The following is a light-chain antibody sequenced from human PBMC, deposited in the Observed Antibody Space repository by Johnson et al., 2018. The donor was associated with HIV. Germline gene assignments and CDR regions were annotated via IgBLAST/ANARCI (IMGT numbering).Light chain of an antibody. J-gene: IGLJ1*01. CDR3: GTWDSSLSAHYV. CDR2: ENN. CDR1: SSNIGNNY. Sequence: SVLTQPPSVSAAPGQTVTISCSGSSSNIGNNYVSWYQQLPGTAPKLLIYENNKRPSGIPDRFSGSKSGTSATLGITGLQTGDEADYYCGTWDSSLSAHYVFGTGTKVTVL. V-gene: IGLV1-51*02.